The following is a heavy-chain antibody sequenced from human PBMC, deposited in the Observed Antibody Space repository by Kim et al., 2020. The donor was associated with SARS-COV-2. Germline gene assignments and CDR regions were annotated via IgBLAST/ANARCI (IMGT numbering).Heavy chain of an antibody. Sequence: YADSGKGRFTISRDNSKNSLYLQMNSLRTEDTALYYCAKDIRDYYYYMDVWGKGTTVTVSS. D-gene: IGHD4-17*01. CDR3: AKDIRDYYYYMDV. J-gene: IGHJ6*03. V-gene: IGHV3-43*01.